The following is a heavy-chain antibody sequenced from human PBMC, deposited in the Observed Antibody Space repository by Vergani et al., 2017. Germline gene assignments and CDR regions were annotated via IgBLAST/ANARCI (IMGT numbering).Heavy chain of an antibody. Sequence: EVQLVESGGGLVQPGRSPRLSCAASGFTFDDYAMHWVRQAPGKGLEWVSGISWNSGSIGYADSVKGRFTISRDNAKNSLYLQMNSLRAEDTALYYCAKDRRGGSTGLFDYWGQGTLVTVSS. V-gene: IGHV3-9*01. CDR1: GFTFDDYA. CDR2: ISWNSGSI. D-gene: IGHD3-16*01. J-gene: IGHJ4*02. CDR3: AKDRRGGSTGLFDY.